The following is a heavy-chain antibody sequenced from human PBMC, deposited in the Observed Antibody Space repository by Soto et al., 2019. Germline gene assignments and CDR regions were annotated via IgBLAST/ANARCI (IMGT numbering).Heavy chain of an antibody. CDR2: ISYDGSNK. J-gene: IGHJ5*02. D-gene: IGHD2-15*01. CDR1: GFTFSSYA. CDR3: AGPVVVVAATGSSP. Sequence: QVQLVESGGGVVQPGRSLRLSCAASGFTFSSYAMHWVRQAPGKGLEWVAVISYDGSNKYYADSVKGRFTISRDNSKNTLYQQMNSLRAEDTAVYYCAGPVVVVAATGSSPWGQGTLVTVSS. V-gene: IGHV3-30-3*01.